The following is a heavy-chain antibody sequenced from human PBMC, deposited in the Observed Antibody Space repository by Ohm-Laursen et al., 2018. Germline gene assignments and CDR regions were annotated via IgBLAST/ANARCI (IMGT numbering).Heavy chain of an antibody. Sequence: SVKVSCKASGYTFTSYYMHWVRQAPGQGLEWMGLIDPNDGGTDYSQKFQGRVTLTGDTSTSTFYMELSSLRSEDTAVYYCARAWPHLGNDYWGQGTLLTVSS. V-gene: IGHV1-46*01. J-gene: IGHJ4*02. CDR1: GYTFTSYY. CDR3: ARAWPHLGNDY. CDR2: IDPNDGGT.